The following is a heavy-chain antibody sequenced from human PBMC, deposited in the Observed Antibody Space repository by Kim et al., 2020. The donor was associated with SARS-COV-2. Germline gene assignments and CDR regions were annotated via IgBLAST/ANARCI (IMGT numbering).Heavy chain of an antibody. CDR1: GYSFTSYW. V-gene: IGHV5-51*01. J-gene: IGHJ5*02. Sequence: GESLKISCKGSGYSFTSYWIGWVRQMPGKGLEWMGIIYPGDSDTRYSPSFQGQVTISADKSISTAYLQWSNLKASDTAMYYCARRHCSSTSCYFSSGWFDPWGQGTLVTVSS. D-gene: IGHD2-2*01. CDR2: IYPGDSDT. CDR3: ARRHCSSTSCYFSSGWFDP.